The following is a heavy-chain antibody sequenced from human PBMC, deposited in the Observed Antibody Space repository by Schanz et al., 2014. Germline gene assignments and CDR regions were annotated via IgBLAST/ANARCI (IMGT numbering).Heavy chain of an antibody. D-gene: IGHD3-9*01. CDR2: ISVYTGNT. CDR3: AKAEYDILTDSYSRLDP. J-gene: IGHJ6*02. V-gene: IGHV1-18*01. CDR1: GYTFTTYA. Sequence: QVQLVQSGAEVKKPGASVRVSCKASGYTFTTYAMSWVRQAPGQGLEWVGWISVYTGNTKYGQKVQGRVTMTADTSTNTAYMELRSLRSDDTAVYYCAKAEYDILTDSYSRLDPWGQGTTVTVSS.